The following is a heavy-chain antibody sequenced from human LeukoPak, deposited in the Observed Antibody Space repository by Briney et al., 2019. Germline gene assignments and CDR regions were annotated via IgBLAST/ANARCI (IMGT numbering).Heavy chain of an antibody. V-gene: IGHV1-69*13. CDR2: IIPIFGTA. Sequence: SVKVSCKASGGTFSSYAISWVRQAPGQGLEWMGGIIPIFGTANYAQKFQGRVTITADESTSTAYMELSSLRSEDTAVYYCASPRSGGGGIYYFDYWGQGTLVTVSS. CDR3: ASPRSGGGGIYYFDY. J-gene: IGHJ4*02. D-gene: IGHD3-16*01. CDR1: GGTFSSYA.